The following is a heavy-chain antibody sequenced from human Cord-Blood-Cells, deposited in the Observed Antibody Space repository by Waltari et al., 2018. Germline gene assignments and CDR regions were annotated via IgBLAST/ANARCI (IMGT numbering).Heavy chain of an antibody. J-gene: IGHJ4*02. D-gene: IGHD7-27*01. CDR2: IYPGDSDT. Sequence: VQLVKSGAEVKKPGEPLKLSCQGYGYSFPRYCNGWVRQLPGKGLEWIGIIYPGDSDTRYSPSFQGQVTISADKSISTAYLQWSSLKASDTAMYYCARHSKSFAGDTVYWGQGTLVTFSS. CDR3: ARHSKSFAGDTVY. CDR1: GYSFPRYC. V-gene: IGHV5-51*01.